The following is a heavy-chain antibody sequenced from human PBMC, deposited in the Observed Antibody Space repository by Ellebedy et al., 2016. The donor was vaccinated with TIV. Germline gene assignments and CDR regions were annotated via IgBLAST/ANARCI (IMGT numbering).Heavy chain of an antibody. CDR1: GFTFDDYA. Sequence: SLKISXAASGFTFDDYAMHWVRQAPGKGLEWVSGISWNSGSIGYADSVKGRFTISRDNAKNSLYLQMNSLRAEDTALYYCATDSSAYYYALDYWGQGTLVTVSS. J-gene: IGHJ4*02. V-gene: IGHV3-9*01. CDR2: ISWNSGSI. CDR3: ATDSSAYYYALDY. D-gene: IGHD3-22*01.